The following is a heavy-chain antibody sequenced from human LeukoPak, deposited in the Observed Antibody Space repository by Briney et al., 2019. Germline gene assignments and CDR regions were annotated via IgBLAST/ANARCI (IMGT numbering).Heavy chain of an antibody. CDR1: GFTFDDYA. CDR2: ISWNSGSI. J-gene: IGHJ4*02. Sequence: GGSLRLSCAASGFTFDDYAMHWVRQAPGKDLERVSGISWNSGSIGYADSVKGRFTISRDNAKNSLYLQMNSLRAEDTALYYCAKDKIRYSSSWIDYWGQGTLVTVSS. D-gene: IGHD6-13*01. V-gene: IGHV3-9*01. CDR3: AKDKIRYSSSWIDY.